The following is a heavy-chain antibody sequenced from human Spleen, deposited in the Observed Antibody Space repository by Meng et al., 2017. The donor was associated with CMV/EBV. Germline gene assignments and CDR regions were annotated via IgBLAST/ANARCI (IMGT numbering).Heavy chain of an antibody. CDR3: AKDEAMGRVN. J-gene: IGHJ4*02. CDR2: IYSDGSSS. Sequence: GGSLRLSCAASGFAFSTYWMNWVRQVPGKGLVWVALIYSDGSSSRYADSVKGRFTISRDNAKNTVYLQMNSLRAEDTAVYYCAKDEAMGRVNWGQGTLVTVSS. V-gene: IGHV3-74*01. CDR1: GFAFSTYW. D-gene: IGHD3-10*01.